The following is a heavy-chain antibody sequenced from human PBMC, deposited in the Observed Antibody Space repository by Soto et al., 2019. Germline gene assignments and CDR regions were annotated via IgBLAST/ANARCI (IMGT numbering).Heavy chain of an antibody. V-gene: IGHV4-34*01. Sequence: KASETLSLTCAVHGGSFSVYYWSWIRQPPGKGLEWIGEINHSGSTNYNPSLKSRVTISVDTSKNQFSLKLSSVTAADTAVYYCARSKYYYDSSGYYFLYYFDYWGQGTLVTVPQ. CDR1: GGSFSVYY. D-gene: IGHD3-22*01. J-gene: IGHJ4*02. CDR2: INHSGST. CDR3: ARSKYYYDSSGYYFLYYFDY.